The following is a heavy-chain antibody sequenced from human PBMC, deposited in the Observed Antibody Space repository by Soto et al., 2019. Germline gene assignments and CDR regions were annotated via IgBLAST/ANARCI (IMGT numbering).Heavy chain of an antibody. Sequence: QVQLVQSGAEVKKPGSSVKVSCKASGGTFSSYVISWVRQAPGQGLEWMGGIIPIFGTANYAQKFQGRVTITADESTRTAYMELSSLRSEDTAVYYWARENYYGSGSYYRYYFDYWGQGTLVTVSS. J-gene: IGHJ4*02. V-gene: IGHV1-69*12. D-gene: IGHD3-10*01. CDR2: IIPIFGTA. CDR1: GGTFSSYV. CDR3: ARENYYGSGSYYRYYFDY.